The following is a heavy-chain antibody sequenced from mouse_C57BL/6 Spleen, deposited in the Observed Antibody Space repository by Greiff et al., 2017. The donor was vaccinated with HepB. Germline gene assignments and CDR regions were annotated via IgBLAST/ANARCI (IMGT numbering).Heavy chain of an antibody. CDR3: ARREGFLFFDY. CDR2: INPNNGGT. Sequence: EVQLQQSGPELVKPGASVKISCKASGYTFTDYYMNWVKQSHGKSLEWIGDINPNNGGTSYNQKFKGKATLTVDKSSSTAYMELRSLTSEDSAVYYCARREGFLFFDYWGQGTTLTVSS. V-gene: IGHV1-26*01. J-gene: IGHJ2*01. CDR1: GYTFTDYY.